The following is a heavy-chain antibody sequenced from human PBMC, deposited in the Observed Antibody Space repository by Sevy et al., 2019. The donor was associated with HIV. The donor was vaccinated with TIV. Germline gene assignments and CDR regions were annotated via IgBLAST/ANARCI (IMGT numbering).Heavy chain of an antibody. Sequence: GGSLRLSCVASGFTFNYHGMHWVRQAPGKGLEWVAVIWFDGSKSYYGDSVRGRFIISRDNSKNTLYLQMNSLRAEDTAVYYCARAWYKSSPYHDGLDVWGQGTTVTVSS. V-gene: IGHV3-33*01. CDR1: GFTFNYHG. CDR3: ARAWYKSSPYHDGLDV. CDR2: IWFDGSKS. J-gene: IGHJ6*02. D-gene: IGHD1-20*01.